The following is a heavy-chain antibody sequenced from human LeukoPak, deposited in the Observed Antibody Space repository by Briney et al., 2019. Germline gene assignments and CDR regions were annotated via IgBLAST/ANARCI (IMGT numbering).Heavy chain of an antibody. CDR1: GFTFSSHW. D-gene: IGHD6-13*01. Sequence: GGSLRLSCAASGFTFSSHWMHWVRQAPGKGLVWVSGINYDGSDTRYADTMKGRFTISRDNAKNTLYLQMNSLRAEDTAVYYCQRDFMTAAGIHWGQGTLVTVSS. V-gene: IGHV3-74*01. CDR2: INYDGSDT. J-gene: IGHJ4*02. CDR3: QRDFMTAAGIH.